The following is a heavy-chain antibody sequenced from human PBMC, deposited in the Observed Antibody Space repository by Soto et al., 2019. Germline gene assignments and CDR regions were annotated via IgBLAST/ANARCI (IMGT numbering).Heavy chain of an antibody. CDR1: GIIFENFC. Sequence: PXGSLIISWASSGIIFENFCMSWVLQAPGKGLEWISSISGSGFKKYYADSVRGRFTISRDNSKSTVYLELNNLSAEDTAVYHCAKNQGVELVQLATVDWFDPWGQGSVVTVSS. CDR2: ISGSGFKK. V-gene: IGHV3-23*01. D-gene: IGHD1-1*01. J-gene: IGHJ5*02. CDR3: AKNQGVELVQLATVDWFDP.